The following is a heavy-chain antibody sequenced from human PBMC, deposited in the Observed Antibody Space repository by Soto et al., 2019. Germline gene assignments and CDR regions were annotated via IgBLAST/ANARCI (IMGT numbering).Heavy chain of an antibody. D-gene: IGHD3-22*01. CDR3: AHRGYYYDSSGYYSSAEYFQH. Sequence: SGPTLVNPTQTLTLTCTFSGFSLSTSGVGVGWIRQPPGKALEWLALIYWDDGKRYSPSLKSRLTITKDTSKNQVVLTMTNMDPVDTATYYCAHRGYYYDSSGYYSSAEYFQHWGQGTLVTVSS. V-gene: IGHV2-5*02. CDR2: IYWDDGK. J-gene: IGHJ1*01. CDR1: GFSLSTSGVG.